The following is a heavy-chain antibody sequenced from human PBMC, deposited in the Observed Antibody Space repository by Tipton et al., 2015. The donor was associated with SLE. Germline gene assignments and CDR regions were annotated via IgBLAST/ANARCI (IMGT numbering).Heavy chain of an antibody. CDR2: IYYSGST. Sequence: TLSLTCTVSGGSISSGGYYWSWIRQHPGKGLEWIGYIYYSGSTNYNPSLKSRVTISVDTSKNQFSLKLSSVTAADTAVYYCARGNLVGATYYFDYWGQGTLVTVSS. CDR3: ARGNLVGATYYFDY. CDR1: GGSISSGGYY. J-gene: IGHJ4*02. D-gene: IGHD1-26*01. V-gene: IGHV4-61*08.